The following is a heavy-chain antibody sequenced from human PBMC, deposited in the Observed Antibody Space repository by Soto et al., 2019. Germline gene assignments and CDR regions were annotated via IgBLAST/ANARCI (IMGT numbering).Heavy chain of an antibody. J-gene: IGHJ3*02. Sequence: GGSLRLSCAASGFTFSNAWMNWVRQAPGKGLEWVGRIKSKTDGGTTDYAAPVKGRFTISRDDSKNTLYLQMNSLKTEDTAVYYCTTDFFSWGYDSSGYLDAFDIWGQGTMVTVSS. CDR3: TTDFFSWGYDSSGYLDAFDI. D-gene: IGHD3-22*01. CDR2: IKSKTDGGTT. V-gene: IGHV3-15*07. CDR1: GFTFSNAW.